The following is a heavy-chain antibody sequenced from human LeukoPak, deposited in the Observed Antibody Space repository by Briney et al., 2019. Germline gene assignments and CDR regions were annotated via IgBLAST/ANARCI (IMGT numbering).Heavy chain of an antibody. J-gene: IGHJ4*02. CDR2: LYHSGIT. D-gene: IGHD1-26*01. CDR1: SYSISSGYY. CDR3: AKVAVGVTKSFDY. Sequence: SETLSLTCAVSSYSISSGYYWGWIRQPPGKGLEWIGSLYHSGITYYNPSLKSRVTISVDTSKNQFSLKLRSVTAADTAVYYCAKVAVGVTKSFDYWGQGTLVTVSS. V-gene: IGHV4-38-2*01.